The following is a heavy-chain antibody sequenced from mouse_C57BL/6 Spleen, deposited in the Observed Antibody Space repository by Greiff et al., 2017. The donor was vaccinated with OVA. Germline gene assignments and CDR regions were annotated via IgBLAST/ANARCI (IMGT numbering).Heavy chain of an antibody. J-gene: IGHJ3*01. CDR3: ARDGSSSWFAY. V-gene: IGHV1-80*01. CDR2: IYPGDGDT. Sequence: QVQLQQSGAELVKPGASVKISCKASGYAFSSYWMNWVKQRPGKGLEWIGQIYPGDGDTNYNRKFKGKATLTADKSSSTAYMQLSSLTSEDSAVYFCARDGSSSWFAYWGQGTLVTVSA. CDR1: GYAFSSYW. D-gene: IGHD1-1*01.